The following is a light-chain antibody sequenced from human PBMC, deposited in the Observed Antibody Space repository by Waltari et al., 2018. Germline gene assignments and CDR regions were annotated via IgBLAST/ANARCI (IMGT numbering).Light chain of an antibody. J-gene: IGLJ3*02. V-gene: IGLV3-21*02. Sequence: SSVLTQAPSVSVAPGQTATVTSGGANIGGRSVHWYQQRPGRAPLLVVYLDSDRPSGIPDRFSGSKSGNAATLTISRVEAGDEADYYCHVWDGKTVMFGGGTKLTVL. CDR3: HVWDGKTVM. CDR1: NIGGRS. CDR2: LDS.